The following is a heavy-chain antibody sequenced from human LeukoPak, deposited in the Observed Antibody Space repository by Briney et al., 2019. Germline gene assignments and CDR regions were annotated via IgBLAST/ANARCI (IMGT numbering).Heavy chain of an antibody. V-gene: IGHV3-23*01. J-gene: IGHJ4*02. CDR1: GFTFSSYA. Sequence: GGSLRLSCAASGFTFSSYAMSWVRQAPGKGLEWVSAISGSGGSTYYADSVKGRFTISRDNSKNTLYLQMNSLRAEDTAIYYCAKDPGYYYGSGYDYFDYWGQGTLVTVSS. CDR2: ISGSGGST. D-gene: IGHD3-10*01. CDR3: AKDPGYYYGSGYDYFDY.